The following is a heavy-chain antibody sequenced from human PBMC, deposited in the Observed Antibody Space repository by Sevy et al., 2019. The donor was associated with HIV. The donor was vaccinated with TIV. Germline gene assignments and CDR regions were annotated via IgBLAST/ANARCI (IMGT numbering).Heavy chain of an antibody. CDR3: ARGTYYYYYGMDV. J-gene: IGHJ6*02. CDR1: GGSVSSGSYY. Sequence: SETLSLTCTVSGGSVSSGSYYWSWIRQPPGKGLEWIGYIYYSGSTNYNPSLKRRVTISVDTSKNQFSLKLSSVTAADTAVYYCARGTYYYYYGMDVWGQGTTVTVSS. D-gene: IGHD1-1*01. V-gene: IGHV4-61*01. CDR2: IYYSGST.